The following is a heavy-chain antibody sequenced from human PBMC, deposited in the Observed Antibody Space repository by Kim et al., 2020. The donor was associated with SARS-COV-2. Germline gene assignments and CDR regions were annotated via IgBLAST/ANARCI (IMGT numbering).Heavy chain of an antibody. CDR1: GFTFDDYA. CDR2: ISWNSGSI. D-gene: IGHD4-17*01. J-gene: IGHJ2*01. CDR3: AKDPHMITQYGDYAQDRYFDL. V-gene: IGHV3-9*01. Sequence: GGSLRLSCAASGFTFDDYAMHWVRQAPGKGLEWVSGISWNSGSIGYADSVKGRFTISRDNAKNSLYLQMNSLRAEDTDLYYCAKDPHMITQYGDYAQDRYFDLWGRGTLVTVSS.